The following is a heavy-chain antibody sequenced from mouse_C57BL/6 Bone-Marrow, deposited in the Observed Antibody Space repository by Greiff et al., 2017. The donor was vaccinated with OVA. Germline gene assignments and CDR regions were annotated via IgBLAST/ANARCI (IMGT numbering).Heavy chain of an antibody. CDR1: GYSFTGYY. V-gene: IGHV1-42*01. J-gene: IGHJ3*01. CDR2: INPSTGGT. Sequence: VHVKQSGPELVKPGASVKISCKASGYSFTGYYMNWVKQSPEKSLEWIGEINPSTGGTTYNQKFKAKATLTVDKSSSTAYMQLKSLTSEDSAVYYCARGGTGPFAYWGQGTRVTVSA. D-gene: IGHD4-1*01. CDR3: ARGGTGPFAY.